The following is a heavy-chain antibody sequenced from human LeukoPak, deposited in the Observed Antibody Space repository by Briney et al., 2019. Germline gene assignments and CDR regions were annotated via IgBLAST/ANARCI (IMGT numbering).Heavy chain of an antibody. CDR3: AKASPPPGYYFDY. J-gene: IGHJ4*02. CDR2: IWYDGSNK. D-gene: IGHD1-14*01. Sequence: PGGSLRLSCAASGFTFSSYGMHWVRQAPGKGLEWVAVIWYDGSNKYYADSVKGRFTISRDNSKNTLYLQMNSLRAEDTAVYYCAKASPPPGYYFDYWGQGTLVTVSS. CDR1: GFTFSSYG. V-gene: IGHV3-33*06.